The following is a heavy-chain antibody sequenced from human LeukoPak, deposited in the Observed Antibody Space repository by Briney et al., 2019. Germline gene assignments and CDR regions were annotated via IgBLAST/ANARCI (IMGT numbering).Heavy chain of an antibody. J-gene: IGHJ5*02. Sequence: SVKVSCKASGGTFSSYAISWVRQAPGQGLEWMGGIIPIFGTANYAQKFLGRVTITADESTSTAYMELSSLRSEDTAVYYCARGTWSSSWYGWFDPWGQGTLVTVSS. V-gene: IGHV1-69*13. CDR1: GGTFSSYA. D-gene: IGHD6-13*01. CDR2: IIPIFGTA. CDR3: ARGTWSSSWYGWFDP.